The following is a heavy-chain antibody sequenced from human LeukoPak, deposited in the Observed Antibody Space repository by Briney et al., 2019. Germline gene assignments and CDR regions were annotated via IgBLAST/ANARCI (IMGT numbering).Heavy chain of an antibody. V-gene: IGHV4-4*07. D-gene: IGHD2-15*01. Sequence: SETLSLTCTVSGDSISSYFWSWIRQPAGKGLEWIGRMHADGDSNYNPSLKSRITLSLDTPENQFSLKLTSVTAADTAVYFCARAPGGCGGTCAFDSGGQGTLVTVPS. CDR1: GDSISSYF. CDR2: MHADGDS. J-gene: IGHJ4*02. CDR3: ARAPGGCGGTCAFDS.